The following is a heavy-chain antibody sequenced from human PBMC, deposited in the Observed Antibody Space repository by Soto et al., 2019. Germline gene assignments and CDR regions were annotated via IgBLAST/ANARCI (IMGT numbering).Heavy chain of an antibody. Sequence: EVQLLESGGGLVQPGGSLRLSCAASGFTFSSYAMSWVRQAPGKGLEWVSAISGSGGNTYYADSVKGRFTISRDNSTNTLYLQMNSLRAEDTAVYYCAKDLGGTGYSSGGFDIWGQGTMVTVSS. D-gene: IGHD3-9*01. CDR1: GFTFSSYA. J-gene: IGHJ3*02. V-gene: IGHV3-23*01. CDR3: AKDLGGTGYSSGGFDI. CDR2: ISGSGGNT.